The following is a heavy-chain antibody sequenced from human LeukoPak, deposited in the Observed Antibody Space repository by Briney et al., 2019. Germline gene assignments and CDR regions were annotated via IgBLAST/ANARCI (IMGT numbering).Heavy chain of an antibody. CDR2: ISYDGSIK. Sequence: PGGSLRLSCAVSGFTLSRYAMHWARQAPGKGPEWVAVISYDGSIKYYADSMKGRFTISRDNSKNTVYLRMTSLRGEDTAVYYCARIGDQDDWEVPFDYWGQGTLVAVSS. V-gene: IGHV3-30*04. J-gene: IGHJ4*02. D-gene: IGHD3-9*01. CDR1: GFTLSRYA. CDR3: ARIGDQDDWEVPFDY.